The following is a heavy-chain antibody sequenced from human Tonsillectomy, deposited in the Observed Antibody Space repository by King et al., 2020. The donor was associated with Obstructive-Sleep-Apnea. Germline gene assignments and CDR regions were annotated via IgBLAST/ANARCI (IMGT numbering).Heavy chain of an antibody. V-gene: IGHV4-59*01. Sequence: VQLQESGPGLVKPSETLSLTCTVSGGSISSYYWSWMRQPPGKGLEWIGYIYYSGSTNYNPSLKSRVTISVDTSKNQFSLRLSSVTAADTAVYYWASGRGGGEDWFDPWGQGTLVTVSS. D-gene: IGHD1-26*01. CDR2: IYYSGST. CDR1: GGSISSYY. J-gene: IGHJ5*02. CDR3: ASGRGGGEDWFDP.